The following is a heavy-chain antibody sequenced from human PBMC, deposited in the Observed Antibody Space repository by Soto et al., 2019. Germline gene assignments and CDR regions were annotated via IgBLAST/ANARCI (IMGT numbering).Heavy chain of an antibody. Sequence: PSETLSLTFTVSGDSSRSYYWTWIRQPPGKRLELIGYIYYSGSTRYNPSLKSRVTISVDMSKNQFSLKLSSVIAADTAVYYCARAYGGFDNGLDVWGQGTAVTVSS. CDR3: ARAYGGFDNGLDV. J-gene: IGHJ6*02. D-gene: IGHD5-12*01. CDR2: IYYSGST. V-gene: IGHV4-59*01. CDR1: GDSSRSYY.